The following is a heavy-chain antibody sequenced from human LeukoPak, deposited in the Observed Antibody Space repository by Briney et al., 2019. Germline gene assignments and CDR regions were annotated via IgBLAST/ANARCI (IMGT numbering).Heavy chain of an antibody. CDR2: ISSSGSTI. CDR3: ARDRRWWCSSTSCVWVGGTFDY. Sequence: PGGSLRLSCAASGFTFSSYEMNWVRQAPGKGLEWVSYISSSGSTIYYADSVKGRFTISRDNAKNSLYLQMNSLRAEDTAVYYCARDRRWWCSSTSCVWVGGTFDYWGQGTLVTVSS. V-gene: IGHV3-48*03. CDR1: GFTFSSYE. D-gene: IGHD2-2*01. J-gene: IGHJ4*02.